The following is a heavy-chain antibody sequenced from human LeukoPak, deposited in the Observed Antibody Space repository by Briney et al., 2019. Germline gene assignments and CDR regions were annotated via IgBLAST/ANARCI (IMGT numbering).Heavy chain of an antibody. V-gene: IGHV1-2*02. J-gene: IGHJ4*02. CDR3: ATTREPGYSSGWFDY. D-gene: IGHD6-19*01. CDR2: INPNIGGT. Sequence: SVKVSCKASGYTFTAYYMHWVRHAPGQGLEWMGWINPNIGGTNYAQKFQGRVTMTRDKSISTAYMELSRLRSDDTAVYYCATTREPGYSSGWFDYWGQGTLASVSS. CDR1: GYTFTAYY.